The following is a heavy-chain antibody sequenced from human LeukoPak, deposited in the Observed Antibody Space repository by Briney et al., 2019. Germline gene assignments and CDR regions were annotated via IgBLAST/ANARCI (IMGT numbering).Heavy chain of an antibody. CDR1: GGSISSYY. CDR3: TRKYSSSWSFDY. CDR2: IYYSGSA. Sequence: SETLSLTCTVSGGSISSYYWSWIRQPPGKGLEWIGYIYYSGSADYNPSLKSRVTISVDTSKNQFSLKLISMTAADTAVYYCTRKYSSSWSFDYWGQGTLVTVSS. V-gene: IGHV4-59*08. J-gene: IGHJ4*02. D-gene: IGHD6-13*01.